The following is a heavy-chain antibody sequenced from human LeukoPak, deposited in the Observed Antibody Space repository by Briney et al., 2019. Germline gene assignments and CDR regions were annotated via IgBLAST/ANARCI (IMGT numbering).Heavy chain of an antibody. D-gene: IGHD6-25*01. CDR1: GFTFSNYA. CDR2: MSYDGSNK. V-gene: IGHV3-30*04. CDR3: ARGGHSMDV. J-gene: IGHJ6*04. Sequence: PGRSLRLSCAAPGFTFSNYAIHWARQAPGKGLEWVAVMSYDGSNKYYADSVKGRFTISRDNSKNTLYLQMNSLRAKDTAVYYCARGGHSMDVWGKGTTVTVSS.